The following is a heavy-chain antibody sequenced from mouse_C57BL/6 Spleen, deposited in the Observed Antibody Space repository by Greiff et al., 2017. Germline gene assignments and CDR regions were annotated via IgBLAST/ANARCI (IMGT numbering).Heavy chain of an antibody. Sequence: QVQLQQSGPELVKPGASVKISCTASGYAFSSSWMNWVQQRPGKGLEWIGRIYPGDGDTNYNGKFKGKATLTADKSSSTAYMQLSSLTSEDSAVYFCAREADGYYRAMDYWGQGTSVTVSS. D-gene: IGHD2-3*01. CDR1: GYAFSSSW. V-gene: IGHV1-82*01. CDR2: IYPGDGDT. CDR3: AREADGYYRAMDY. J-gene: IGHJ4*01.